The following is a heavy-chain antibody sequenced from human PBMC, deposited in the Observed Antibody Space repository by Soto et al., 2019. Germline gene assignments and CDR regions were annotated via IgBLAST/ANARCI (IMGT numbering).Heavy chain of an antibody. CDR3: ARDLHFCSGGSCPLAY. Sequence: ASVKVSCKASGYTFTSYGISWVRRAPGQGLEWMGWISVYNGNTNYAQKLQGRVTMTTDTSTSTAYMELRSLRSDDTAVYYCARDLHFCSGGSCPLAYWGQGTLVTVSS. D-gene: IGHD2-15*01. CDR1: GYTFTSYG. J-gene: IGHJ4*02. V-gene: IGHV1-18*01. CDR2: ISVYNGNT.